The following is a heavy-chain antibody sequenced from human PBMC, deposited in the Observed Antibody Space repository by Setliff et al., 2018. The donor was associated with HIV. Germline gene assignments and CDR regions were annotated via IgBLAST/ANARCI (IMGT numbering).Heavy chain of an antibody. J-gene: IGHJ4*02. CDR3: ARDPYGYCTTTTCYVPGY. CDR1: GGTFSSSA. V-gene: IGHV1-69*13. CDR2: ITPIFDTA. Sequence: SVKVSCKASGGTFSSSAISWVRQAPGQGLEWMGGITPIFDTANYAQKFQGRVTITADESTSTAYMELSSLRPEDTAIYYCARDPYGYCTTTTCYVPGYWGQGTLVTVSS. D-gene: IGHD2-2*03.